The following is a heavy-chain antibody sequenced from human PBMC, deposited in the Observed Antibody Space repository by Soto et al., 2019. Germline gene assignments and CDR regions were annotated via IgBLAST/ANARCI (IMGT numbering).Heavy chain of an antibody. V-gene: IGHV4-59*01. CDR1: GGSMRNYF. D-gene: IGHD6-13*01. J-gene: IGHJ4*02. CDR3: AAGEASSRNLAPYYLDF. Sequence: ASETLSLTCTVSGGSMRNYFWTWIRQPPGKGLEWIGYIHYSGTTSFFPSYNPSLRSRVTISEDTPKNQFSLKLLSVTTADTAVYFCAAGEASSRNLAPYYLDFWGQGTLVTVSS. CDR2: IHYSGTT.